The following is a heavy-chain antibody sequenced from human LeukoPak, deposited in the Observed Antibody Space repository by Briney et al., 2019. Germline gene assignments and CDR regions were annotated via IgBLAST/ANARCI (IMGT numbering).Heavy chain of an antibody. V-gene: IGHV4-34*01. D-gene: IGHD5-18*01. Sequence: SETLSLTCAVYGGSFSGYYWSWIRQPPGKGLEWIGEINHSGSTNYNPSLKSRVTISVDTSKNQFSLKLSSVTAADTAVYYCARGGGYSYGPGFDYWGQGTLVTVSS. CDR2: INHSGST. J-gene: IGHJ4*02. CDR3: ARGGGYSYGPGFDY. CDR1: GGSFSGYY.